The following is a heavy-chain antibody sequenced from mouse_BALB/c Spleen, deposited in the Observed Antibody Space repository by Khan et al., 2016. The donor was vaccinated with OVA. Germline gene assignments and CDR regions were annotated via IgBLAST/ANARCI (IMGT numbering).Heavy chain of an antibody. CDR2: IGSGEST. J-gene: IGHJ3*01. CDR1: GFTFSNYA. Sequence: EVQLVESGGGLVKPGGSLKLSCEASGFTFSNYAMSWVRQSPEKSLEWVASIGSGESTYYLDSVKGRFTISRDNARNILYLQMSSLRSEDTAMYYCARDYWFAYWGQGTLVTVSA. V-gene: IGHV5-6-5*01. CDR3: ARDYWFAY.